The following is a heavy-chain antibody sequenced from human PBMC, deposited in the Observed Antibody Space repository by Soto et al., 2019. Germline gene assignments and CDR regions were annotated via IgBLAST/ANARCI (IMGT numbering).Heavy chain of an antibody. CDR1: SAPISSGGYS. Sequence: TTSFNSASSSAPISSGGYSWIWHRPPAGNGLEWFGYIYHGGSTYYNPSLKSRVTISVDRYKNQFSLKLSSVTAADTAVYYCARGGRGYSGYDFVANWFDPWGEGTLVSVSA. J-gene: IGHJ5*02. CDR3: ARGGRGYSGYDFVANWFDP. D-gene: IGHD5-12*01. CDR2: IYHGGST. V-gene: IGHV4-30-2*01.